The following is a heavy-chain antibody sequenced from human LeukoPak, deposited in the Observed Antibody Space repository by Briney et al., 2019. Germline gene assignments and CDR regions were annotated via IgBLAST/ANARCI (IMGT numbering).Heavy chain of an antibody. CDR2: IYTSGST. CDR3: ARDITAVAGYYYYYMDV. J-gene: IGHJ6*03. CDR1: GGSISSGSYY. V-gene: IGHV4-61*02. D-gene: IGHD6-19*01. Sequence: SQTLSLTCTVSGGSISSGSYYWRWIRQPAGKGLEWIGRIYTSGSTNYNPSLKSRVTISVDTSKNQFSLKLSSVTAADTAVYYCARDITAVAGYYYYYMDVWGKGTTVTVSS.